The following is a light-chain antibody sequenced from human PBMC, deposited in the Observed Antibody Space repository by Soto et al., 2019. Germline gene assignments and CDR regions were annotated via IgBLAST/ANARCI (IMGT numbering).Light chain of an antibody. CDR3: MQALQSPLS. CDR2: LGS. Sequence: IVMTQSPLSLPVTPGEPASISCRSSQSLLQSNGYNCLDWYLQKPGQSPQLLIYLGSNRASGVPDRFSGSGSGTDFTLKISRVEAEDVGVYYCMQALQSPLSFGGGTKVEIK. V-gene: IGKV2-28*01. J-gene: IGKJ4*01. CDR1: QSLLQSNGYNC.